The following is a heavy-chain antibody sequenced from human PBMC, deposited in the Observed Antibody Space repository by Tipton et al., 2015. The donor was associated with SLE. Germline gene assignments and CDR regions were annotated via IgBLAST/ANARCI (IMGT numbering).Heavy chain of an antibody. CDR3: ASRAARLDY. CDR1: GFTFSTYW. Sequence: SLRLSCAASGFTFSTYWMSWVRQVPGKGLEWVANIKEDGSEKYYVESVKGRFTISRDNAKNSLYLQMNSLRAEDTAVYYCASRAARLDYWGQGTLVTVSS. D-gene: IGHD6-6*01. J-gene: IGHJ4*02. V-gene: IGHV3-7*01. CDR2: IKEDGSEK.